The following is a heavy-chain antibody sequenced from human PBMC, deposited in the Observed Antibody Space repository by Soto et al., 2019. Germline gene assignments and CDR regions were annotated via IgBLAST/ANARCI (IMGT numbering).Heavy chain of an antibody. D-gene: IGHD2-2*02. J-gene: IGHJ4*02. Sequence: QVQLVQSGSEVKRPGASVKVSCKASGFTFSTYAMHWVRQAPGQSLEWMGWISTYNGHTNYAQNFQGRVTMATDTSTNTAYMELRSLRPDDTAVYYCARDGYTRPDYWGQGTLVTVSS. V-gene: IGHV1-3*04. CDR3: ARDGYTRPDY. CDR1: GFTFSTYA. CDR2: ISTYNGHT.